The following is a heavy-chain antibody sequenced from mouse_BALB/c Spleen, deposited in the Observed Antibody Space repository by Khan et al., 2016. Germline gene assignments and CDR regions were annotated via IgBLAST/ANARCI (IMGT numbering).Heavy chain of an antibody. J-gene: IGHJ1*01. CDR2: IWRGGST. CDR1: GFSLTSYG. CDR3: ARANYWYFDV. V-gene: IGHV2-2*02. Sequence: QVQLKQSGPGLVQPSQSLSITCTVSGFSLTSYGVHWVRQSPGKGLEWLGVIWRGGSTDYNAAFISRLSISKANSKSQVFFKMNSLQANDTAIYYCARANYWYFDVWGAGTTVTVSS.